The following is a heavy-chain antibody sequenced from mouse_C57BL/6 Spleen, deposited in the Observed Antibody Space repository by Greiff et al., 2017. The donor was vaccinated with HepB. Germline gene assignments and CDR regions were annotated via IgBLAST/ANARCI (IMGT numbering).Heavy chain of an antibody. CDR2: ISSGGSYT. J-gene: IGHJ4*01. CDR1: GFTFSSYG. CDR3: AREGYYDYDKGDAMDY. D-gene: IGHD2-4*01. Sequence: EVKLMESGGDLVKPGGSLKLSCAASGFTFSSYGMSWVRQTPDKRLEWVATISSGGSYTYYPDSVKGRFTISRDNAKNTLYLQMSSLKSEDTAMYYCAREGYYDYDKGDAMDYWGQGTSVTVSS. V-gene: IGHV5-6*01.